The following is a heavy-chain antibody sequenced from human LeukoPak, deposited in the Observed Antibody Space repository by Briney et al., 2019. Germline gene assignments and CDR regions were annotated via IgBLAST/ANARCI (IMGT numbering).Heavy chain of an antibody. CDR1: GGSISSNW. CDR3: ARRESGPRPNLWFGELWWFDL. J-gene: IGHJ5*02. Sequence: SETLSLTCTVSGGSISSNWWSWVRQPPGKGLEWIGEIYHSGSTNYNPSLKSRVTISVDKSKNQFSLKLSSVTAADTAVYYCARRESGPRPNLWFGELWWFDLWGQGTLVTVSS. CDR2: IYHSGST. V-gene: IGHV4-4*02. D-gene: IGHD3-10*01.